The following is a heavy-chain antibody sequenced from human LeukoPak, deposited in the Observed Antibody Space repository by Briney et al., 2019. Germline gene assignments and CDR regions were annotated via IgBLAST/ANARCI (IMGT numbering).Heavy chain of an antibody. CDR2: IKEDGSGK. V-gene: IGHV3-7*03. CDR3: AGSTSWHYFDY. D-gene: IGHD2-2*01. CDR1: RFTFSSYW. Sequence: PGGSLRLSCAASRFTFSSYWMNWVRQAPGKGLEWVANIKEDGSGKYFVDSVKGRFTVSRDNAKNSLYLQMNSLRAEDTAVYYCAGSTSWHYFDYWGQGTLVTVSS. J-gene: IGHJ4*02.